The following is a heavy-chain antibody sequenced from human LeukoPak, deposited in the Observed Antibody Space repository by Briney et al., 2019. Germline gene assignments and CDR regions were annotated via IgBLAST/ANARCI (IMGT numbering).Heavy chain of an antibody. CDR1: GFTLSDSA. D-gene: IGHD4-23*01. CDR3: ARHMDPAYGDNKLFDY. Sequence: PGGSLTLSCAASGFTLSDSAMHWVRQTSDKGREGGGRIRSKNNSYATEYAASVKGRFTISRDDSKNTVYLQLNSLKTEDTAVYYCARHMDPAYGDNKLFDYWGRGTQVTVSS. V-gene: IGHV3-73*01. CDR2: IRSKNNSYAT. J-gene: IGHJ4*02.